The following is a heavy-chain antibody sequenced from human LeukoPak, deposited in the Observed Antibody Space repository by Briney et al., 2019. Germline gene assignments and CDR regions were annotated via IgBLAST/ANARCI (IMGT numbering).Heavy chain of an antibody. CDR3: AKDPDSGSYYYFDY. J-gene: IGHJ4*02. CDR2: ISGSGGST. CDR1: GFTFSSYA. D-gene: IGHD1-26*01. V-gene: IGHV3-23*01. Sequence: GGSLRLSCAASGFTFSSYAMSWVRQAPEKGLEWASAISGSGGSTYYADSVKGRFTISRDNSKNTLYLQMNSLRAEDTAVYYCAKDPDSGSYYYFDYWGQGTLVTVSS.